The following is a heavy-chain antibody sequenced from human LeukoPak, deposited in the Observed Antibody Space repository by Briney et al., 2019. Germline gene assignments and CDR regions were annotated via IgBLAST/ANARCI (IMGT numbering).Heavy chain of an antibody. Sequence: GGSLRLSCAASGFTFSTYSMHWVRQAPGKGLEYVSSIIDSGRSTYYIDSVRGRFTISRDNSKNTLYLQMGSLKPEDMAVYYCARDYCGGDCYSGFEYWGQGTQVTVSS. J-gene: IGHJ4*02. D-gene: IGHD2-21*02. V-gene: IGHV3-64*02. CDR2: IIDSGRST. CDR1: GFTFSTYS. CDR3: ARDYCGGDCYSGFEY.